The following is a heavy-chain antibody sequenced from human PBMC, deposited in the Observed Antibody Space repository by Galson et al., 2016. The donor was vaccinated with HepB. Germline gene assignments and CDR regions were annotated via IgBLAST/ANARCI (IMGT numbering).Heavy chain of an antibody. CDR3: ARQSVAAPWSWFDP. D-gene: IGHD6-6*01. CDR1: GGSISSSSYY. J-gene: IGHJ5*02. Sequence: SETLSLTCTVSGGSISSSSYYWGWIRQPPGKGLEWIGSIYYSGSTYYNPSLKSRVTISVHTSKNQFSLKLSSVTAADTALYYCARQSVAAPWSWFDPWGQGTLVTVSS. V-gene: IGHV4-39*01. CDR2: IYYSGST.